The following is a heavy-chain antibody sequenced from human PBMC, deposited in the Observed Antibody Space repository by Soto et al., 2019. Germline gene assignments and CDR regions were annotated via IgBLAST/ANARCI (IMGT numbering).Heavy chain of an antibody. CDR3: ARDLGAHIY. D-gene: IGHD3-16*01. CDR1: GGSIRGYY. Sequence: QVQLQESGPGLVKPSETLSLTCTVSGGSIRGYYWSWIRQPPGKGLEWIGYMYYGGSTNLKPSLKSRVTISGDTSKNQFSLKLSSVTAADTAVYYCARDLGAHIYWGQGTLVTVSS. J-gene: IGHJ4*02. CDR2: MYYGGST. V-gene: IGHV4-59*08.